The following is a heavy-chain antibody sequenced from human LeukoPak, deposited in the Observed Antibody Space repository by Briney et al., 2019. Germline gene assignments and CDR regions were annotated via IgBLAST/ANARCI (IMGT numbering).Heavy chain of an antibody. D-gene: IGHD3-16*01. J-gene: IGHJ3*02. CDR2: INPSGGST. Sequence: ASVKVSCKASGYTFTSYYMHWVRQAPGQGLEWMGIINPSGGSTSYAQKFQVRVTMTRDMSTSTVYMELSSLRSEDTAVYYCARGGSSYAFDIWGQGTMVTVSS. CDR1: GYTFTSYY. CDR3: ARGGSSYAFDI. V-gene: IGHV1-46*01.